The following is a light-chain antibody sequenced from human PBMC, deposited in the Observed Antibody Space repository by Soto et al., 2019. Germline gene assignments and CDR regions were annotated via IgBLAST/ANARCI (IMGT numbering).Light chain of an antibody. Sequence: QTVVTQEPSFSVSPGGTVTLTCGLSFGSVSSSYYPSWYQQTPGQAPRTVIYNTSDRSSGVPDRFSGSILGNKAALTITGAQADDESDYYCVLYLGSGSWVFGGGTQLTVL. V-gene: IGLV8-61*01. CDR3: VLYLGSGSWV. CDR2: NTS. J-gene: IGLJ3*02. CDR1: FGSVSSSYY.